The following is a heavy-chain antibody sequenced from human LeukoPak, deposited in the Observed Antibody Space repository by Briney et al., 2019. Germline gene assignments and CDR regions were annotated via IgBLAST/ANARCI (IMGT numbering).Heavy chain of an antibody. J-gene: IGHJ4*02. CDR2: IYYSGST. V-gene: IGHV4-31*03. CDR3: ARGPPGGRQWWYPQSFTSLFDY. D-gene: IGHD2-15*01. Sequence: PSETLSLTCTVSGGSISSGGYYWSWIRQHPGKGLEWIGYIYYSGSTYYNPSLKSRVTISVDTSKNQFSLKLSSVTAADTAVYYCARGPPGGRQWWYPQSFTSLFDYWGQGTLVTVSS. CDR1: GGSISSGGYY.